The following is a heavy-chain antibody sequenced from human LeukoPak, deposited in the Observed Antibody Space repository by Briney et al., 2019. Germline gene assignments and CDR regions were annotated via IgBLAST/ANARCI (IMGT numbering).Heavy chain of an antibody. Sequence: SQTLSLTCTVSGGSISSGGYYWSWIRQPPGKGLEWIGDIYYSGSIKYNPSLKSRVTMSVDTSKNQFSLKLSSVTAADTAIYYCARENPSGYYNRPIDYWGQGTLVTVSS. J-gene: IGHJ4*02. V-gene: IGHV4-61*08. D-gene: IGHD3-22*01. CDR1: GGSISSGGYY. CDR2: IYYSGSI. CDR3: ARENPSGYYNRPIDY.